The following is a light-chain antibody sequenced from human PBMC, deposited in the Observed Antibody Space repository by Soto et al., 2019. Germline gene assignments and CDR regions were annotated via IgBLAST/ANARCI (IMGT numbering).Light chain of an antibody. CDR2: GAS. V-gene: IGKV3D-20*02. CDR1: QSVSNNY. CDR3: QQRSKWPIT. Sequence: EIVLTQSPGTLSLSPGERATLSCRASQSVSNNYLAWYQQKPGQAPRLLIYGASNRATGIPDRFSGSGSGTGFTLTISSLEPEDFAVYYCQQRSKWPITFGQGTRREIK. J-gene: IGKJ5*01.